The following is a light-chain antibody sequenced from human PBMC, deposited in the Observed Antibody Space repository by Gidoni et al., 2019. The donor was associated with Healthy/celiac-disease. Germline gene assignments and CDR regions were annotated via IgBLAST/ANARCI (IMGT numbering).Light chain of an antibody. Sequence: QPALTQPPSPSGSPGQSVTISCTGTSSDVGGDNYVSWYQQHPGKAPKLMIYEVSKRPSGVPDRFSGSKSGNTASLTVSGLQAEDEADYCCSSYAGSNNFVFGTGTKVTVL. V-gene: IGLV2-8*01. CDR2: EVS. J-gene: IGLJ1*01. CDR3: SSYAGSNNFV. CDR1: SSDVGGDNY.